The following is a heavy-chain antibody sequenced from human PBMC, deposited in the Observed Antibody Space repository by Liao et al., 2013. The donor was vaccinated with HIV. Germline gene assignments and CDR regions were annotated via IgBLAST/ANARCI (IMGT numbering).Heavy chain of an antibody. Sequence: QVQLQESGPGLVKSSETLSLTCTVSGGSISGYYWSWIRQTPGKGLEWIGYIYYRGSTNYNPSFKSRLTISVDTSKNQVSLRLSSVTAADTALYFCARWLGNDHGLDYWGQGALVTVSS. D-gene: IGHD5-12*01. V-gene: IGHV4-59*01. CDR1: GGSISGYY. CDR3: ARWLGNDHGLDY. CDR2: IYYRGST. J-gene: IGHJ4*02.